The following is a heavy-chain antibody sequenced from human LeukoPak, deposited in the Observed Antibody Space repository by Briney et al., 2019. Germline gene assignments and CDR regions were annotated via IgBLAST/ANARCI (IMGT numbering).Heavy chain of an antibody. J-gene: IGHJ6*03. CDR2: IYYSGRT. D-gene: IGHD2-2*01. CDR1: GGSISSYY. V-gene: IGHV4-59*01. Sequence: PSETLSLTCTVSGGSISSYYRSWIRQPPGKGLEWIGYIYYSGRTNYNPSLKSRITISVDTSKNQFSLKLSSVTAADTAVYYCARGGEDIVVVPAAPMDVWGKGTTVTVSS. CDR3: ARGGEDIVVVPAAPMDV.